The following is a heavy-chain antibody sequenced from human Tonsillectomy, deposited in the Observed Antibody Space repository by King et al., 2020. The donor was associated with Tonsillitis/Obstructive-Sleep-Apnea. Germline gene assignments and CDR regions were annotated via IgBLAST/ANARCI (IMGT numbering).Heavy chain of an antibody. CDR1: GYSFTRYW. V-gene: IGHV5-10-1*01. Sequence: QLVQSGAEVKKPGESLRISCKGSGYSFTRYWISWVRQMPGKGLEWMGRIDPSDSYTNYSPSFQGHVTISADKAISTAYLQWSSLKASDTAMYYCASQSIAARSLDYWVQGTLVAVSS. J-gene: IGHJ4*02. CDR3: ASQSIAARSLDY. D-gene: IGHD6-6*01. CDR2: IDPSDSYT.